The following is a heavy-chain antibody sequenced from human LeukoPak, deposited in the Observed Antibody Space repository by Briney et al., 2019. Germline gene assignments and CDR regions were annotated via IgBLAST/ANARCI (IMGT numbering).Heavy chain of an antibody. V-gene: IGHV3-21*01. CDR3: AKDPLSSGWYGRTYYFDY. CDR1: GFTFSSYS. J-gene: IGHJ4*02. Sequence: GGSLRLSCAASGFTFSSYSMNWVRQAPGKGLEWVSSISSSSSYIYYADSVKGRFTISRDNAKNSLYLQMNSLRAEDTAVYYCAKDPLSSGWYGRTYYFDYWGQGTLVTVSS. D-gene: IGHD6-19*01. CDR2: ISSSSSYI.